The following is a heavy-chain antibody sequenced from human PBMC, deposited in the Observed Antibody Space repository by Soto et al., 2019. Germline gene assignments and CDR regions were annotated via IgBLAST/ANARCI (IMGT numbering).Heavy chain of an antibody. CDR1: GFIFSDYY. Sequence: QVQLVESGGGLVKPGGSLRLSCATSGFIFSDYYMSWIRQAPGKGLEWVSYINGSSSYTDYADSVKGRFTISRDNPKNSLYLQMNNLRAEDTAVYYCAREIPSVGATRYWGQGTLVTVSS. CDR2: INGSSSYT. D-gene: IGHD1-26*01. J-gene: IGHJ4*02. V-gene: IGHV3-11*05. CDR3: AREIPSVGATRY.